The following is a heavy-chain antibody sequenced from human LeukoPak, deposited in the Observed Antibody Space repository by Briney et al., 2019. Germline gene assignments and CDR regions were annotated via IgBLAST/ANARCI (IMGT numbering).Heavy chain of an antibody. CDR3: ARGYYDILTGYRNFDY. J-gene: IGHJ4*02. D-gene: IGHD3-9*01. V-gene: IGHV4-39*07. CDR2: IYYSGST. CDR1: GGSISSSSYY. Sequence: PSETLSLTCTVSGGSISSSSYYWGWIRQPPGKGLEWIGSIYYSGSTYYNPSLKSRVTISVDTSKNQFSLKLSSVTAADTAVYYCARGYYDILTGYRNFDYWGQGTLVTVSS.